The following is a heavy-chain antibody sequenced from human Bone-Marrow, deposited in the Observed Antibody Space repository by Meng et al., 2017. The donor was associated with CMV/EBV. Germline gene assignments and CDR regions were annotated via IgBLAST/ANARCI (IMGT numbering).Heavy chain of an antibody. CDR1: GFTFSSYG. Sequence: GESLKISCAASGFTFSSYGMHWVRQAPGKGLEWVAFIRYDGSNKYYADSVKGRFTISRDNSKNTLYLQMNSLRAEDTAVYYCAKNTIQLGYCSGGSCYGTDYWGQGTLVTVYS. V-gene: IGHV3-30*02. J-gene: IGHJ4*02. CDR3: AKNTIQLGYCSGGSCYGTDY. D-gene: IGHD2-15*01. CDR2: IRYDGSNK.